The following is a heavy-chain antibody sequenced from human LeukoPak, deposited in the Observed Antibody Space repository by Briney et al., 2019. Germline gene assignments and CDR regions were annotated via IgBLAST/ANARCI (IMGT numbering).Heavy chain of an antibody. CDR1: GFTFSSYW. CDR2: INTDGSST. Sequence: GGSLRLSCAASGFTFSSYWMHWVRQARGKGLVWVSRINTDGSSTSYADSVKGRFTISRDNAKNTLYLQMNSLRAEDTAVYYCARSPTSYYYYDMDVWGQGTTVTVSS. V-gene: IGHV3-74*01. CDR3: ARSPTSYYYYDMDV. J-gene: IGHJ6*02.